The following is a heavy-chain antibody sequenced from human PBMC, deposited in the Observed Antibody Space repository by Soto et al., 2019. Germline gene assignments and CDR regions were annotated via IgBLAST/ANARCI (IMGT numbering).Heavy chain of an antibody. CDR2: IIPILGIA. Sequence: QVQLVQSGAEVKKPGSSVKVSCKASGGTFSSYTISWVRQAPGQGLEWMGRIIPILGIANYAQKFQGRVTITADKSTSTAYMELSRLRSEDTAVYYCAREVYIAVAGTNWFDPWGQGTLVTVSS. V-gene: IGHV1-69*08. CDR1: GGTFSSYT. J-gene: IGHJ5*02. D-gene: IGHD6-19*01. CDR3: AREVYIAVAGTNWFDP.